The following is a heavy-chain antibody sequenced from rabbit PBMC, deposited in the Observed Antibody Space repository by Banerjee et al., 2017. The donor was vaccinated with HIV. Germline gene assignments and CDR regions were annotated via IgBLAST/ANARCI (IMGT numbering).Heavy chain of an antibody. J-gene: IGHJ4*01. D-gene: IGHD2-1*01. CDR2: IYTGSGST. CDR1: GIDFSSSHY. V-gene: IGHV1S43*01. CDR3: AGGADDYWDGFDL. Sequence: QQQLEEPGGGLVKPGGTLTLTCKASGIDFSSSHYMCWVRQARGKGLELIGCIYTGSGSTWYASWVNGRFTISRSTSLNTVDLKMTSLTAADTATYFCAGGADDYWDGFDLWGQGTLVTVS.